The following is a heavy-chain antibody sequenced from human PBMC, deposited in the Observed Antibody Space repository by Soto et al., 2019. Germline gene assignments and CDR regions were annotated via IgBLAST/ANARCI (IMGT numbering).Heavy chain of an antibody. CDR1: GYTFSSYA. CDR3: ARDTGDGTFDF. Sequence: ASVKVSCKASGYTFSSYAMHWVRQAPGQRLGWMGWINAGYGNTKSSQKFQDRVTISRDTSASTAYMELTSLRSEDTAVYYCARDTGDGTFDFWGQGTLVTVSS. CDR2: INAGYGNT. D-gene: IGHD7-27*01. J-gene: IGHJ4*02. V-gene: IGHV1-3*01.